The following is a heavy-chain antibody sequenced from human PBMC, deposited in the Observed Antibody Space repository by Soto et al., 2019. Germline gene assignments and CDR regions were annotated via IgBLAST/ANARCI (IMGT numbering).Heavy chain of an antibody. Sequence: EAQLLESGGDLVQPGGSLRLSCAASGFTFSNYAMSWVRQAPGMGLEWVSSVSETGDAYYADSVKGRFTMYSGNSENTQYLQMSSLRAEDTAVYSCAKGMGSSAWSDSDTWGQGTPVTVSS. CDR1: GFTFSNYA. J-gene: IGHJ5*02. V-gene: IGHV3-23*01. CDR3: AKGMGSSAWSDSDT. CDR2: VSETGDA. D-gene: IGHD6-19*01.